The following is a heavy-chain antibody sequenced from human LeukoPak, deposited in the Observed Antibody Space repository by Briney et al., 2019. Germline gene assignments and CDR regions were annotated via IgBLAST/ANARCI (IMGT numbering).Heavy chain of an antibody. J-gene: IGHJ4*02. V-gene: IGHV3-9*01. CDR3: ARRKAYSGYDSPPYYFDS. D-gene: IGHD5-12*01. CDR1: GFTFDDYA. Sequence: PGRSLRLSCAASGFTFDDYAMHWVRQAPGKGLEWVSGISWNSGSIGYADSVKGRFTISRDNAKNSLYLQMNSLRAEDTAVYYCARRKAYSGYDSPPYYFDSWGQGTLVTVSS. CDR2: ISWNSGSI.